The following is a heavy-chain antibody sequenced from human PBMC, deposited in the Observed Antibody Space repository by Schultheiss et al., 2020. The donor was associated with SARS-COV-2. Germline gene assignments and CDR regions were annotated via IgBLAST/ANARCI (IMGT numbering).Heavy chain of an antibody. CDR2: IGTAGDT. Sequence: GGSLRLSCAASGFTFSSYDMHWVRQATGKGLEWVSAIGTAGDTYYPGSVKGRFTISRDNSKSTLYLQMNSLRAEDTAVYYCAKDQASWAHYYFDYWGQGTLVTVSS. CDR3: AKDQASWAHYYFDY. D-gene: IGHD3-16*01. V-gene: IGHV3-13*04. J-gene: IGHJ4*02. CDR1: GFTFSSYD.